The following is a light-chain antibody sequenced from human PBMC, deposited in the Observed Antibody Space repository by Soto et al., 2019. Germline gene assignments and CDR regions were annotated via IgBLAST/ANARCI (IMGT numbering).Light chain of an antibody. CDR3: ATWDDRLRAYV. J-gene: IGLJ1*01. Sequence: QSVLTQPPSVSGAPGQRVTISCTGNSSNIGAGFDVHWYQQLPGTAPKLLIHRNGQRPSGVPDRFSGSKSGTSASLAISGLRSEDEADYYCATWDDRLRAYVIGAGTKLTVL. CDR2: RNG. V-gene: IGLV1-40*01. CDR1: SSNIGAGFD.